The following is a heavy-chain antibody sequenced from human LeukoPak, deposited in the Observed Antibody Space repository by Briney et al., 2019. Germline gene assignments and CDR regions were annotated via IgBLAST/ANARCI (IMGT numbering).Heavy chain of an antibody. CDR2: IYTSGST. Sequence: SETLSLTCTVSGGSISSFHWSWIRQPAGKGLEWIGRIYTSGSTNYNPSLKSRVTMSVDTSKNQFSLKLSSVTAADTAVYYCARVSSGWSLYYLDYWGQGTLVTVSS. D-gene: IGHD6-19*01. CDR3: ARVSSGWSLYYLDY. J-gene: IGHJ4*02. V-gene: IGHV4-4*07. CDR1: GGSISSFH.